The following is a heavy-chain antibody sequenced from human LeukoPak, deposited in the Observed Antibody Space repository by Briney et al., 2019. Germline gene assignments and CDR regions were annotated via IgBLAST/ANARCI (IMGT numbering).Heavy chain of an antibody. D-gene: IGHD5-12*01. V-gene: IGHV3-23*01. CDR3: AFSGYSGYDPIDY. Sequence: PGGSLRLSCAASGFTFSSYAMSWARQAPGKGLEGVSAISGSGGSTYYADSVKGRFTISRDNSKNTLYLQMNSLRAEDTAVYYCAFSGYSGYDPIDYWGQGTLVTVSS. CDR1: GFTFSSYA. CDR2: ISGSGGST. J-gene: IGHJ4*02.